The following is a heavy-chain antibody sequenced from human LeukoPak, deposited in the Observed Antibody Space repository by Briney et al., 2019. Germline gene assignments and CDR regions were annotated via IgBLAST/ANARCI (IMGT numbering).Heavy chain of an antibody. CDR2: ISYDGSNK. D-gene: IGHD4-17*01. V-gene: IGHV3-30-3*02. Sequence: GGSLRLSCAASGFTFSSYAMHWVRQAPGKGLEWVAVISYDGSNKYYADSVKGRFTISRDNSKNTLYLQMNSLRAEDTAVYYCAKSGDYTGYFDYWGQGTLVTVSS. CDR1: GFTFSSYA. CDR3: AKSGDYTGYFDY. J-gene: IGHJ4*02.